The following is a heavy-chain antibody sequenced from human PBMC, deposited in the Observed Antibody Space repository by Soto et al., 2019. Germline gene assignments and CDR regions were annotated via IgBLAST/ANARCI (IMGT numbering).Heavy chain of an antibody. Sequence: GGSLRLSCAASGFTFSSYAMHWVRQAPGKVLEYVSAISSNGGSTYYANSVKGRFTISRDNSKNTLYLQMGSLRAEDMAVYYCATEGPGIAAAGTRFDYWGQGQWSPSPQ. CDR2: ISSNGGST. CDR1: GFTFSSYA. CDR3: ATEGPGIAAAGTRFDY. D-gene: IGHD6-13*01. V-gene: IGHV3-64*01. J-gene: IGHJ4*02.